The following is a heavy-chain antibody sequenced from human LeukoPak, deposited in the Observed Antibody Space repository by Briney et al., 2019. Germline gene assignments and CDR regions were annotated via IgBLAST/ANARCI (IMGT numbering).Heavy chain of an antibody. CDR1: GGTFSSYA. CDR2: IIPIFGTA. CDR3: ARDLSSSSHFDL. Sequence: GASVKVSCKASGGTFSSYAISWVRQAPGQGLEWTGGIIPIFGTANYAQKFQGRVTITADESTSTAYMELSSLRSEDTAVYYCARDLSSSSHFDLWGRGTLVTVSS. J-gene: IGHJ2*01. D-gene: IGHD6-6*01. V-gene: IGHV1-69*13.